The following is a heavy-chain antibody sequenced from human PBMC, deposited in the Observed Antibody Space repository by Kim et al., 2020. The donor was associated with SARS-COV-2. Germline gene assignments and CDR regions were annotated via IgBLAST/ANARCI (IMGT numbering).Heavy chain of an antibody. V-gene: IGHV4-34*01. CDR2: INHSGST. J-gene: IGHJ4*02. CDR1: GGSFSGYY. D-gene: IGHD3-10*01. Sequence: SETLSLTCAVYGGSFSGYYWSWIRQPPGKGLEWIGEINHSGSTNYNPSLKSRVTISVDTSKNQFSLKLSSVTAADTAVYYGARAGYTYYYGSGMRFGGYFDYWGQGTLVTVSS. CDR3: ARAGYTYYYGSGMRFGGYFDY.